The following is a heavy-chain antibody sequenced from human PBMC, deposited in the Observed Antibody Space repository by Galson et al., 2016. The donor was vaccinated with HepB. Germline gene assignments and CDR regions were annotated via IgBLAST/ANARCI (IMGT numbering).Heavy chain of an antibody. V-gene: IGHV3-23*01. CDR1: GFSFFSSYD. CDR2: IRGTDSNA. J-gene: IGHJ4*02. D-gene: IGHD6-19*01. CDR3: AKLAVASIDY. Sequence: SLRLSCAASGFSFFSSYDMSWVRQAPGKGLEWVSVIRGTDSNAYYADPVKGRFSISRDNSKNTLYLQMNSLRAEDTAIYYCAKLAVASIDYWGQGTLVTVSS.